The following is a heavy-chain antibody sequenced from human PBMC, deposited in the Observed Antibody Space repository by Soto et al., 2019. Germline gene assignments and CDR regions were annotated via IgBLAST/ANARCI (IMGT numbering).Heavy chain of an antibody. Sequence: ASVKVSCKASGYTFTSYGISWVRQAPGQGLEWMGWISAYNGNTNYAQKLQGRVTMTTDTSTSTAYMELRSLRSDDTAVYYCARDSSDIVVVPAAMQVLDYWGQGTLVTVSS. J-gene: IGHJ4*02. CDR2: ISAYNGNT. CDR3: ARDSSDIVVVPAAMQVLDY. CDR1: GYTFTSYG. D-gene: IGHD2-2*01. V-gene: IGHV1-18*01.